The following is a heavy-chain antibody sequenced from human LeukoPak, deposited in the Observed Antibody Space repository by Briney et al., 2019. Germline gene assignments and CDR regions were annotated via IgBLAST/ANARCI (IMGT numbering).Heavy chain of an antibody. J-gene: IGHJ3*02. V-gene: IGHV4-59*01. CDR1: GGSISSYY. CDR2: IYYSGST. CDR3: AREGPGYDAFDI. D-gene: IGHD3-10*01. Sequence: PSEALSLTCTVSGGSISSYYWSWLRQPPGKGLEWIGYIYYSGSTNYNPSLKSRVTISVDTSKNQFSLKLSSVTAADTAVYYCAREGPGYDAFDIWGQGTMVTVSS.